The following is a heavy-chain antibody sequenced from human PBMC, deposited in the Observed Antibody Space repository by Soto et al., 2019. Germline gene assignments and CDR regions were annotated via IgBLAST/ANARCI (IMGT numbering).Heavy chain of an antibody. J-gene: IGHJ4*02. V-gene: IGHV3-11*06. Sequence: VQLVESGGGLVQPGGSLRLSCAASGFTFNYYWMHWVRQAPGKGLEWVSYISSSSSYTNYADSVKGRFTISRDNAKNSLYLQMNSLRAEDTAVYYCARAIAAAGTWHYWGQGTLVTVSS. CDR3: ARAIAAAGTWHY. D-gene: IGHD6-13*01. CDR1: GFTFNYYW. CDR2: ISSSSSYT.